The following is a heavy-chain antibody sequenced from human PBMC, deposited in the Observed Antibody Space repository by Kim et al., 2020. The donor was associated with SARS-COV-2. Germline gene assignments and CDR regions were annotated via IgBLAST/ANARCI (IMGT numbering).Heavy chain of an antibody. CDR2: IIPIFGTA. D-gene: IGHD3-10*01. J-gene: IGHJ6*02. V-gene: IGHV1-69*13. Sequence: SVKVSCKASGGTFSSYAISWVRQAPGQGLEWMGGIIPIFGTANYAQKFQGRVTITADESTSTAYMELSSLRSEDTAVYYCARDPPAMVRGRTETSHYYYYGMDVWGQGTTVTVSS. CDR3: ARDPPAMVRGRTETSHYYYYGMDV. CDR1: GGTFSSYA.